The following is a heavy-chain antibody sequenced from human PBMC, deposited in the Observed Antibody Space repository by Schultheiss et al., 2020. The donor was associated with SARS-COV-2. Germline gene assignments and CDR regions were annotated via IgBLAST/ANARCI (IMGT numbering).Heavy chain of an antibody. CDR1: GFTFSSYG. CDR2: ISYDGSNK. CDR3: ARAHGSSSGWSSDY. D-gene: IGHD6-19*01. V-gene: IGHV3-30*05. Sequence: GGSLRLSCAASGFTFSSYGMHWVRQAPGKGLEWVAVISYDGSNKYYADSVKGRFTISRDNSKNTLYLQMNSLRAEDTAVYYCARAHGSSSGWSSDYWGQGTLVTVSS. J-gene: IGHJ4*02.